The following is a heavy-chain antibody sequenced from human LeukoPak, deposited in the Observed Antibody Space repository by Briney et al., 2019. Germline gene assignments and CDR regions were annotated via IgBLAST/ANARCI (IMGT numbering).Heavy chain of an antibody. CDR3: ARWLGAISRGFDY. J-gene: IGHJ4*02. CDR2: ISSGSSTI. D-gene: IGHD1-26*01. Sequence: GGSLRLSCAGSGFTFSSYSMSWVRQAPGKGLEWVSHISSGSSTIYYTDSVKGRFTISRDNAKNSLYLQMNSLRDDDTAVYYCARWLGAISRGFDYWGQGTLVTVSS. CDR1: GFTFSSYS. V-gene: IGHV3-48*02.